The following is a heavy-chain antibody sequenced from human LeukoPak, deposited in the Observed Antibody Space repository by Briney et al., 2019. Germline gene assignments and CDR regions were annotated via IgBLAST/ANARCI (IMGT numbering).Heavy chain of an antibody. CDR2: IKSKTDGGTT. Sequence: GGSLRLSCAASGFTFSNAWMSWVRQAPGKGLEWVGRIKSKTDGGTTDYAAPVKGRFTISRDDSKNTPYLQMNSLKTEDTAVYYCTTGYSYYYDSSGYPPSDYWGQGTLVTVSS. CDR1: GFTFSNAW. J-gene: IGHJ4*02. CDR3: TTGYSYYYDSSGYPPSDY. D-gene: IGHD3-22*01. V-gene: IGHV3-15*01.